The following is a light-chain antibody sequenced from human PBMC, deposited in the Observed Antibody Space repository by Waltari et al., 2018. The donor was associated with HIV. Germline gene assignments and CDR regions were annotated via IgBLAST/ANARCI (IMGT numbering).Light chain of an antibody. Sequence: QSVVTQPPSVSAAPGQKVTISCSGSSSNIGNTPVSWYQHLPGTAPKLLIYDNIKRPSGIPDRFSGSKSGTSATLGITGLQAGDEADYYCGAWDSSLTAEVFGGGTKLTVL. CDR1: SSNIGNTP. CDR2: DNI. CDR3: GAWDSSLTAEV. J-gene: IGLJ2*01. V-gene: IGLV1-51*01.